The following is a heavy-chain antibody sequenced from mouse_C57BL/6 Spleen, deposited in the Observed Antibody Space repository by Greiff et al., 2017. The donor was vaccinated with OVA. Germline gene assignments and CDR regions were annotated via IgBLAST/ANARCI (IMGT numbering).Heavy chain of an antibody. CDR2: IHPNSGST. J-gene: IGHJ2*01. CDR1: GYTFTSYW. V-gene: IGHV1-64*01. D-gene: IGHD2-2*01. Sequence: QVQLQQPGAELVKPGASVKLSCKASGYTFTSYWMHWVKQRPGQGLEWIGMIHPNSGSTNYNEKFKSKATLTVDKSSSTAYLQLSRLTAEDAAVYYCARWGYDDYFDYWGQGTTLTVSS. CDR3: ARWGYDDYFDY.